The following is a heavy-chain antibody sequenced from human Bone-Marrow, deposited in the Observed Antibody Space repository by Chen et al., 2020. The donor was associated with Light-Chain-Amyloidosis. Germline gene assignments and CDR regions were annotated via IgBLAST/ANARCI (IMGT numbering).Heavy chain of an antibody. CDR2: ISAYNGNT. CDR3: ASRAQYCSSTSCYDI. Sequence: QVQLVQSGAEVKKPGASVTVSCKASGNTLTSYGISRVRPAPGQGLEWMGWISAYNGNTKYAQKLQGRVTMTTDTSTSTAYMELRSLRSDDTAVYYCASRAQYCSSTSCYDIWGQGTMVTVSS. D-gene: IGHD2-2*01. V-gene: IGHV1-18*01. CDR1: GNTLTSYG. J-gene: IGHJ3*02.